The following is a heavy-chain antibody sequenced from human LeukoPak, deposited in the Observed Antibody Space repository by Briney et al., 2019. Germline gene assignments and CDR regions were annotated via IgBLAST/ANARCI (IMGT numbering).Heavy chain of an antibody. Sequence: GASVKVSCKASGYTFTGYYMHWVRQAPGQGLEWMGWINPNSGGTNYARKFQGRVTMTRDTSISTAYMELSRLRSDDTAVYYCARESGDCSSTSCPFDYWGQGTLVTVSS. CDR1: GYTFTGYY. J-gene: IGHJ4*02. CDR3: ARESGDCSSTSCPFDY. V-gene: IGHV1-2*02. CDR2: INPNSGGT. D-gene: IGHD2-2*01.